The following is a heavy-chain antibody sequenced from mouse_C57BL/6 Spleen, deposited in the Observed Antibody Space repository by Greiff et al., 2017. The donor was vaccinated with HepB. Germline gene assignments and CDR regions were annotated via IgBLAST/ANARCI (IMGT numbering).Heavy chain of an antibody. Sequence: VQLQQPGAELVKPGASVKMSCKASGYTFTSYWITWVKQRPGQGLEWIGDIYPGSGSTNYNEKFKSKATLTVDTSSSTAYMQLSSLTSEDSAVYYCARSAYDYDGYWYFDVWGTGTDGHRLL. CDR3: ARSAYDYDGYWYFDV. CDR1: GYTFTSYW. CDR2: IYPGSGST. V-gene: IGHV1-55*01. J-gene: IGHJ1*03. D-gene: IGHD2-4*01.